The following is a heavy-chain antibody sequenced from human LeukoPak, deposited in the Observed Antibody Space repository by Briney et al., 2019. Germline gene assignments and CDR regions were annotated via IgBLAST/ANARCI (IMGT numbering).Heavy chain of an antibody. D-gene: IGHD5-12*01. CDR2: IYYSGST. J-gene: IGHJ6*03. CDR3: ARGLGGYDPLWGYYMDV. CDR1: GGSISSYY. V-gene: IGHV4-59*08. Sequence: SETLSLTCTVSGGSISSYYWSWIRQPPGKGLEWIGYIYYSGSTNYNPSLKSRVTMSVDTSKNQFSLKLSSVTAADTAVYYCARGLGGYDPLWGYYMDVWGKGTTVTVSS.